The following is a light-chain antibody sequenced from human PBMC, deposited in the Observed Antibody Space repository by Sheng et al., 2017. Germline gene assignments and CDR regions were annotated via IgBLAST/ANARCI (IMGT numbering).Light chain of an antibody. J-gene: IGLJ2*01. Sequence: SSELTQDPAVSVALGQTVTITCQGDSLRTYYATWYQQKPGQAPILVVYGKNYRPSGIPDRFSGSSSGNTASLTITGAQAEDEADYYCQSYDSSLSNYVVFGGGTKLTVL. CDR2: GKN. CDR1: SLRTYY. V-gene: IGLV3-19*01. CDR3: QSYDSSLSNYVV.